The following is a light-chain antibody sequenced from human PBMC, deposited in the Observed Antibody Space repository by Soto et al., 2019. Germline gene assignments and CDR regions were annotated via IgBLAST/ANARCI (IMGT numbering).Light chain of an antibody. V-gene: IGKV3-20*01. CDR1: QSVSSSY. CDR3: QQYGSSPLT. Sequence: EIVLTQSPGTLSLSPGERATLSCRASQSVSSSYLAWYQQKPGQAPRLLIYGASSRATGIPDRFSGSGSGTDFTLTISRLEPGDFVVYYCQQYGSSPLTFGPGTKVDIK. CDR2: GAS. J-gene: IGKJ3*01.